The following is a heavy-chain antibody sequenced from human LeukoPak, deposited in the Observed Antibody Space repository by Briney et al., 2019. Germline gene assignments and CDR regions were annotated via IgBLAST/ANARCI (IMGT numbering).Heavy chain of an antibody. CDR2: ISYDGSNK. D-gene: IGHD2-21*02. J-gene: IGHJ4*02. V-gene: IGHV3-30-3*01. CDR3: ARPFRIVVVTAIDY. CDR1: GFTFSSYA. Sequence: PGGSLRLSCAASGFTFSSYAMHWVRQAPGKGLEWVAVISYDGSNKYYADSVKGRFTISRDNSKNTLYLQMNSLRAEDTAVYYCARPFRIVVVTAIDYWGQGTLVTVSS.